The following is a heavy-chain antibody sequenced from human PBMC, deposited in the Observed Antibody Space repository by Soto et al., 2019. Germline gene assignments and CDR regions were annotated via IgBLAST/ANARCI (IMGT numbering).Heavy chain of an antibody. D-gene: IGHD3-16*01. CDR3: ARFGGSYAFDI. J-gene: IGHJ3*02. Sequence: SETLSLTCTVSGGSISSGGYYWSWIRQHPRKGLEWIGYIYYSGSTYYNPSLKSRVTISVDTSKNQFSLKLSSVTAADTAVYYCARFGGSYAFDIWGQGTMVTVSS. CDR1: GGSISSGGYY. CDR2: IYYSGST. V-gene: IGHV4-31*03.